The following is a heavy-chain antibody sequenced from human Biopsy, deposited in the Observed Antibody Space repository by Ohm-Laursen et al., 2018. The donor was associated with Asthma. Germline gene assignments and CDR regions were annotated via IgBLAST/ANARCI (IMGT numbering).Heavy chain of an antibody. CDR2: AHFSGST. CDR1: GGYIDSHDWS. V-gene: IGHV4-30-4*01. Sequence: SQTLSLTCTVSGGYIDSHDWSWCWIRQSPGKGLQWLGYAHFSGSTHYNPSLDRRIRMSVDTSKSQVSLSLTSVSAADTAVYFCARVRRYGDILFGMDVWGQGTLVTVSP. J-gene: IGHJ6*01. D-gene: IGHD4-17*01. CDR3: ARVRRYGDILFGMDV.